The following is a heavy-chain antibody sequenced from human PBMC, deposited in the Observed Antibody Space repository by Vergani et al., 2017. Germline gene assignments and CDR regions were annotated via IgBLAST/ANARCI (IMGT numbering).Heavy chain of an antibody. J-gene: IGHJ6*03. CDR2: ISAYNGNT. V-gene: IGHV1-18*04. Sequence: QVQLVQSGAEVKKPGASVKVSCKASGYTFTSYGISWVRQAPGQGLEWMGWISAYNGNTNYAQKLQGRVTMTTDTSTSTAYMELRSLRSDDTAVYYCACFSDHTEYYYYGYYMDVWGKGTTVTVSS. D-gene: IGHD2-8*02. CDR1: GYTFTSYG. CDR3: ACFSDHTEYYYYGYYMDV.